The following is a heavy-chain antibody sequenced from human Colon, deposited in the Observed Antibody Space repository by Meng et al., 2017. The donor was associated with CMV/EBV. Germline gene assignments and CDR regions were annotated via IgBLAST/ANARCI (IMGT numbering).Heavy chain of an antibody. J-gene: IGHJ4*02. V-gene: IGHV3-23*01. CDR2: INGVGDTT. D-gene: IGHD2-21*01. CDR1: GFTFITYS. Sequence: GESLKISCAASGFTFITYSMSWVRQAPGKGLEWVSGINGVGDTTYYADSVKGRFTISRDNSKNTLYLRMIDLRAEDTAMYYCAKDRAYCGSFSCSPNYFDGWGQGNLVTVSS. CDR3: AKDRAYCGSFSCSPNYFDG.